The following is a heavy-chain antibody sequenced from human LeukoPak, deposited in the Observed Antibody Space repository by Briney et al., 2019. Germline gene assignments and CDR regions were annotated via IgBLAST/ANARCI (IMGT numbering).Heavy chain of an antibody. Sequence: PGRSLRLSCAASGFTFSSYGMHWVRQAPGKGLEWVAVISYDGSNKYYADSVKGRFTISRDNSKNTLYQQMNSLRAEDTAVYYCAKDPQRGYFDWLLANYFDYWGQGTLVTVSS. D-gene: IGHD3-9*01. V-gene: IGHV3-30*18. CDR1: GFTFSSYG. CDR2: ISYDGSNK. J-gene: IGHJ4*02. CDR3: AKDPQRGYFDWLLANYFDY.